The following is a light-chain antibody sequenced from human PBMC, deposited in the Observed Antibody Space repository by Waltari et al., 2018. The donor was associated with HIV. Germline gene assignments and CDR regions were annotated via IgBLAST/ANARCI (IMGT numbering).Light chain of an antibody. CDR2: GAS. V-gene: IGKV3-20*01. CDR3: QLYGSSSYT. J-gene: IGKJ2*01. CDR1: QSVSSSY. Sequence: EIVLTQSPGTLSLSPGERATLSCRANQSVSSSYLAWYQQKPGQAPRLLIYGASRRATCIPDRFSCSGSDTDFTLTISRLEPEYFAVYYCQLYGSSSYTFGQGTKLEIK.